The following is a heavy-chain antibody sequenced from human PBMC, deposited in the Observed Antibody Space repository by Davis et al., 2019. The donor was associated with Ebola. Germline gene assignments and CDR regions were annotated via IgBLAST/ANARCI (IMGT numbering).Heavy chain of an antibody. CDR2: INHSGTT. J-gene: IGHJ4*02. D-gene: IGHD6-13*01. CDR3: ARGNSMAASGTGCYFDY. Sequence: SETLSLTCTVYGGSFRDYYWTWIRQPPGKGLEWIGEINHSGTTNYNPSLKSRVTMSVDTSKNQFSLKLRSVTAADTTVYFCARGNSMAASGTGCYFDYWSQGTLVTVSS. V-gene: IGHV4-34*01. CDR1: GGSFRDYY.